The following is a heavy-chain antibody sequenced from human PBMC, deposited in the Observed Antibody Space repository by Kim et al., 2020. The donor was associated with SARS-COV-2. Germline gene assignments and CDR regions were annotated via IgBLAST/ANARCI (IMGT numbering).Heavy chain of an antibody. J-gene: IGHJ4*02. D-gene: IGHD6-19*01. V-gene: IGHV3-72*01. CDR3: ARVRSHSGYFDY. Sequence: EYCASVKGRFTISRDDSKNSVYLLMNSLRTEDTAVYYCARVRSHSGYFDYWGRGTLVTVSS.